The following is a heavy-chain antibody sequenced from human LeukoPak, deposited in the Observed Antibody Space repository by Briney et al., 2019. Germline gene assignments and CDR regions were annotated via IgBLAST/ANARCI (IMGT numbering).Heavy chain of an antibody. J-gene: IGHJ5*02. Sequence: GGSLRLSCVATGFTFSSYAMHWVRQAPGKGLEWVAVISYDGSYMSYADSVKGRFTISRDNSKNTLYVQMNSLRAEDTAVYYCAKDLISWGQGTLVTVSS. CDR1: GFTFSSYA. CDR2: ISYDGSYM. CDR3: AKDLIS. V-gene: IGHV3-30*04.